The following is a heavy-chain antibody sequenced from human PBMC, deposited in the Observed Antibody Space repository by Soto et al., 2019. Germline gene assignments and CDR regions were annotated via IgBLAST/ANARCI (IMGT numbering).Heavy chain of an antibody. D-gene: IGHD6-13*01. CDR2: INPSGGRT. Sequence: QVQLVQSGAEVKKPGASVKVSCKASGYTFPSYYMHWVRQAPGQGLEWMGIINPSGGRTSYAQSFKGRVTMTRDTSTSTVYMELSSLRSEDTDGYYCASSEGGQQLVSWGKGTMVTVSS. CDR1: GYTFPSYY. V-gene: IGHV1-46*01. CDR3: ASSEGGQQLVS. J-gene: IGHJ4*02.